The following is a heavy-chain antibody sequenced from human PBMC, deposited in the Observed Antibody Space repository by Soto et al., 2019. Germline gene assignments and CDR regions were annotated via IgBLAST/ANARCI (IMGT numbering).Heavy chain of an antibody. J-gene: IGHJ1*01. Sequence: SETLCLTCAVYGGSFSGYYCSWIRQPPGKGLEWIGELNDSGGTNYNASLKSRVSISVDTSKNQFSLKLSFVTAADTAVYYCARGRGGVQHWGQGTLVTVSS. CDR1: GGSFSGYY. V-gene: IGHV4-34*01. CDR3: ARGRGGVQH. D-gene: IGHD3-10*01. CDR2: LNDSGGT.